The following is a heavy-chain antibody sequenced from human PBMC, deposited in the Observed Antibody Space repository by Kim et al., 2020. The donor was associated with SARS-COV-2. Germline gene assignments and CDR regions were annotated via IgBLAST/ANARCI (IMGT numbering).Heavy chain of an antibody. J-gene: IGHJ6*02. V-gene: IGHV1-18*04. CDR2: ISAYNGNT. CDR1: GYTFTSYG. D-gene: IGHD2-2*01. CDR3: ARGVVLVPAANDYYYYYGMDV. Sequence: ASVKVSCKASGYTFTSYGISWVRQAPGQGLEWMGWISAYNGNTNYAQKLQGRVTMTTDTSTSTAYMELRSLRSDDTAVYYCARGVVLVPAANDYYYYYGMDVWGQGTTVTVSS.